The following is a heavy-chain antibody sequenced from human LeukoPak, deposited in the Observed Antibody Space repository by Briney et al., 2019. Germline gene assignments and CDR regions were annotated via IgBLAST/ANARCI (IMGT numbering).Heavy chain of an antibody. J-gene: IGHJ3*02. Sequence: GGSLRLSCAASGFTFSSYAMSWVSQAPGKGLEWVSAISGSGGSTYYADSVKGRFTISRDNSKNTLYLQMNSLRAEDTAVYYCAKGPGIFLLRTDAFDIWGQGTMVTVSS. CDR3: AKGPGIFLLRTDAFDI. D-gene: IGHD5-12*01. CDR1: GFTFSSYA. CDR2: ISGSGGST. V-gene: IGHV3-23*01.